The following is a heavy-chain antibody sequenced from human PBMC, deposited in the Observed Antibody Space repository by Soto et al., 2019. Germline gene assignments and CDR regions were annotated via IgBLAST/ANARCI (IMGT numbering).Heavy chain of an antibody. V-gene: IGHV1-58*01. CDR1: GFTFTSSA. CDR2: IVVGSGNT. J-gene: IGHJ6*02. CDR3: AAQSSSRYYYYGMDV. D-gene: IGHD6-6*01. Sequence: GASVKVSCKASGFTFTSSAVHWVRQARGQRLEWIGWIVVGSGNTNYAQKFQERVTITRDMSTSTAYMELSSLRSEDTAVYYCAAQSSSRYYYYGMDVWGQGTTVTVSS.